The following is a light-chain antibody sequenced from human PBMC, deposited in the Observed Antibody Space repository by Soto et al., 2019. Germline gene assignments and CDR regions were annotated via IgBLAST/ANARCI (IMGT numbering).Light chain of an antibody. CDR3: QQRSNWLT. CDR2: DAS. Sequence: EIVLTQSPATLSLSPGERATLSCRASQSVSSYLAWYQQKPGQAPRLLTYDASNRATGIPARFSGSGSGTDFTLTISSLEPEDFAVYYCQQRSNWLTFGGGTKVEIK. CDR1: QSVSSY. J-gene: IGKJ4*01. V-gene: IGKV3-11*01.